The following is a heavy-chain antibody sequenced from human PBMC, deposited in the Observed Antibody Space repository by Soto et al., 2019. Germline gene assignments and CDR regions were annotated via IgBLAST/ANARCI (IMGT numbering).Heavy chain of an antibody. J-gene: IGHJ5*02. D-gene: IGHD6-13*01. CDR2: ISAYNGNT. CDR3: ARDKTAAGTSLIRILNWFDP. V-gene: IGHV1-18*04. CDR1: GYTFTSYG. Sequence: ASVKVSCKASGYTFTSYGISWVRQAPGQGLEWMGWISAYNGNTNYAQKLQGRVTMTTDTSTSTAYMELRSLRSDDTAVYYCARDKTAAGTSLIRILNWFDPWGQGTLVTVSS.